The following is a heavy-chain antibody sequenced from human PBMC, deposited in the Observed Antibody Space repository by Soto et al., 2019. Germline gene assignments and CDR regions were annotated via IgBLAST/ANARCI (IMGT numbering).Heavy chain of an antibody. CDR2: MNAYNGNT. J-gene: IGHJ4*02. D-gene: IGHD1-26*01. CDR3: AKDPSFSGFYYFDY. Sequence: ASVKVSCKASGYTFTNYGISWVRQAPGQGLEWMGWMNAYNGNTNYAQKVQGRFTISRDNSNNTLYLQMNSLRAEDTAVYYCAKDPSFSGFYYFDYWGQGTLVTVSS. CDR1: GYTFTNYG. V-gene: IGHV1-18*01.